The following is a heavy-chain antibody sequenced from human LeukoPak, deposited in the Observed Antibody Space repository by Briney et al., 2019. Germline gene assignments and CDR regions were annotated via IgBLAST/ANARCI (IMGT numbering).Heavy chain of an antibody. J-gene: IGHJ4*02. Sequence: PGGSLRLSCAASGFTFSGSGMHWVRQAPGKGLEWVSGISPGGGPTYYADSVKGRFTISRDDVKSTLYLQMKNLRAEDTAVYYCAKDGAWLRFDDWGQGILVTVSS. CDR2: ISPGGGPT. D-gene: IGHD5-12*01. V-gene: IGHV3-NL1*01. CDR1: GFTFSGSG. CDR3: AKDGAWLRFDD.